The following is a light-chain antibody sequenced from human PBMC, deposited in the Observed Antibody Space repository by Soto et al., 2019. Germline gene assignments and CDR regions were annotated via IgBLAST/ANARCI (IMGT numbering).Light chain of an antibody. CDR2: GAS. CDR1: QDIGSK. J-gene: IGKJ5*01. V-gene: IGKV3-15*01. Sequence: EIVMTQSPATLSVSPGERATLSCRASQDIGSKLGWYQQKPGQAPRLLIYGASTRATGIPARFSGSGSGTEFTLTISSLHSDDSAVYYCQQYNEWPPITFGQGTRLEIK. CDR3: QQYNEWPPIT.